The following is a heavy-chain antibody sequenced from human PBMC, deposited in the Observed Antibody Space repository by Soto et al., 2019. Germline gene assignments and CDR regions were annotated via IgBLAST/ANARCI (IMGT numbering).Heavy chain of an antibody. CDR3: ARAGVTMVRGVTLALFDY. J-gene: IGHJ4*02. V-gene: IGHV4-31*03. CDR2: IYYSGST. D-gene: IGHD3-10*01. CDR1: GGSISSGGYY. Sequence: TLSLTCTVSGGSISSGGYYWSWIRQHPGKGLEWIGYIYYSGSTYYNPSLKSRVTISVDTSKNQFSLKLSSVTAADTAVYYCARAGVTMVRGVTLALFDYWGQGTLVTVSS.